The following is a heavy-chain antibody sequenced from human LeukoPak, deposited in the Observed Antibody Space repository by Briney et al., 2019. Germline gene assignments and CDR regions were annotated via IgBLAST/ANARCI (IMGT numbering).Heavy chain of an antibody. Sequence: SETLSLTCTVPGGSINNYYSSWIRQPAGSGLHWIGRISTRGSTNYNPSLKCRVTMSVDTSKNQFSLKLSSVTAADTAVYYCARGRYCSADICSGGDAFDIWGQGTMVSVSS. CDR2: ISTRGST. D-gene: IGHD2-15*01. CDR1: GGSINNYY. V-gene: IGHV4-4*07. J-gene: IGHJ3*02. CDR3: ARGRYCSADICSGGDAFDI.